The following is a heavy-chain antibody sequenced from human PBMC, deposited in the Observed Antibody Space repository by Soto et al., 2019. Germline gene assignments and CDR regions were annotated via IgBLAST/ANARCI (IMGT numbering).Heavy chain of an antibody. Sequence: GGSLRLSCAASGFTFSSYWMHWVRQAPEKGLVWVSRINSDGSSISYADSVKGRFTISRDNAKNTLYLQMNSLRVEDTAVYYCARETGYSSGWRQDYWGQGTLVTVSS. CDR3: ARETGYSSGWRQDY. CDR2: INSDGSSI. J-gene: IGHJ4*02. D-gene: IGHD6-19*01. CDR1: GFTFSSYW. V-gene: IGHV3-74*01.